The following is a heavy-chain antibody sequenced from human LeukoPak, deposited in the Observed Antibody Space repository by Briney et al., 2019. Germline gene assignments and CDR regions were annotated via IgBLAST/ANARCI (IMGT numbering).Heavy chain of an antibody. D-gene: IGHD6-13*01. CDR1: GFTFSSYG. CDR2: ISGSGGST. CDR3: TTAQKYSSWYTDYYYYYYMDV. Sequence: GGSLRLSCAASGFTFSSYGMSWVRQAPGKGLEWVSAISGSGGSTYYADSVKGRFTISRDNSKNTLYLQMNSLKTEDTAVYYCTTAQKYSSWYTDYYYYYYMDVWGKGTTVTISS. J-gene: IGHJ6*03. V-gene: IGHV3-23*01.